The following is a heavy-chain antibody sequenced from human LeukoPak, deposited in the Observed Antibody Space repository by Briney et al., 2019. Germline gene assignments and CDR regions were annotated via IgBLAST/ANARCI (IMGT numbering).Heavy chain of an antibody. CDR3: VRDPSNSGNWFDL. D-gene: IGHD4-11*01. CDR2: LGTDGTYT. Sequence: GGSLRLSCAASGFNLRDYWMHWVREAQGKGLVWVSRLGTDGTYTNYADSVTGRFTISRGNAKNTLYLQMDSLRAEDTSFYYCVRDPSNSGNWFDLWGQGTLVTVSS. J-gene: IGHJ5*02. V-gene: IGHV3-74*01. CDR1: GFNLRDYW.